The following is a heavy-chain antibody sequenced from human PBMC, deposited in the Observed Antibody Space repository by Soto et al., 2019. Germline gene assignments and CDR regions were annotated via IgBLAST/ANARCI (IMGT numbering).Heavy chain of an antibody. CDR2: INPATGAA. CDR3: ARGGGVGVAGSAAFDM. Sequence: QLHLVRSGAVVKKPGASVTVSCSASGYPVTAYYMHWVRQAPGRGLEWMGGINPATGAAKYTQTLQGRGTMTRDTSTSTVFLELSGLTSEDTAVFFCARGGGVGVAGSAAFDMWGQGTLVTVSS. J-gene: IGHJ3*02. D-gene: IGHD3-3*01. V-gene: IGHV1-2*02. CDR1: GYPVTAYY.